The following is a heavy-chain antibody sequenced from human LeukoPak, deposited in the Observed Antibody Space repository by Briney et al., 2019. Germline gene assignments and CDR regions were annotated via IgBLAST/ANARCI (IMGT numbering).Heavy chain of an antibody. CDR3: ARGTGSTSFDY. J-gene: IGHJ4*02. CDR2: IIPILGIA. CDR1: GGTFSSYA. Sequence: ASVKVSCKASGGTFSSYAISWVRQAPGQGLEWMGRIIPILGIADYAQKFQGRVTITADKSTSTAYMELSSLRSEGTAVYYCARGTGSTSFDYWGQGTLVTVSS. V-gene: IGHV1-69*04. D-gene: IGHD2-2*01.